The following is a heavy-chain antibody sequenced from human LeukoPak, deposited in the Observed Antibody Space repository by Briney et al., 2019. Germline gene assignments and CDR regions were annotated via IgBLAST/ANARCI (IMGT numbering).Heavy chain of an antibody. CDR2: INPNSGGT. CDR3: ARGGHYYDSSGRLRFDP. CDR1: GYTFTGYY. D-gene: IGHD3-22*01. V-gene: IGHV1-2*02. Sequence: ASVKVSCKASGYTFTGYYMHWVRQAPGQGLEWMGWINPNSGGTNYAQKFQGRVTMTRDTSISTAYMELSRLRSDDTAVYYCARGGHYYDSSGRLRFDPRGQGTLVTVSS. J-gene: IGHJ5*02.